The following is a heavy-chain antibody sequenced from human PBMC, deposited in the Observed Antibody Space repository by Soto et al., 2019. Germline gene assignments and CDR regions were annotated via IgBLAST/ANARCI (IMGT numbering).Heavy chain of an antibody. V-gene: IGHV1-69*02. CDR1: GGTFSSYT. J-gene: IGHJ4*02. Sequence: QVQLVQSGAEVKKPGSSVKVSCKASGGTFSSYTISWVRQAPGQGLEWMGRIIPILGIANYAQKFQGRVTITADRXXSTAYMELSSLKSEDTAVYYCASPEHDYGDVYFDYWGQGTLVTVSS. CDR2: IIPILGIA. CDR3: ASPEHDYGDVYFDY. D-gene: IGHD4-17*01.